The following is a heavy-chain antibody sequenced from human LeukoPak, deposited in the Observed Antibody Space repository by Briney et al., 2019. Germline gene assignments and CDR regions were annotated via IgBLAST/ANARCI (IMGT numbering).Heavy chain of an antibody. CDR1: GFTFSSYA. J-gene: IGHJ6*02. CDR3: AKVIGDIVVVVAATPLFYYYYGMDV. Sequence: GGSLRLSCAASGFTFSSYAMSWVRQAPGKGLEWVSAISGSGGSTYYADSVKGRFTISRDNSKNTLYLQMNSLRAEDTAVYYCAKVIGDIVVVVAATPLFYYYYGMDVWGQGTTVTVSS. D-gene: IGHD2-15*01. V-gene: IGHV3-23*01. CDR2: ISGSGGST.